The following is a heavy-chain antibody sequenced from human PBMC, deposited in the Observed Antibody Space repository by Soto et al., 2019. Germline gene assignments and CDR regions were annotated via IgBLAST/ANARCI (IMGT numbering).Heavy chain of an antibody. CDR2: ISSSGSTI. Sequence: GSLRLSCAASGITFSSYAMSWVRQAPGKGLAWVLGISSSGSTIYYADSVKGRFTISRDNAKNSLYLQMNSLRAEDTAVYYCAREGGYGAFDYWGQGTLVTVSS. CDR1: GITFSSYA. CDR3: AREGGYGAFDY. J-gene: IGHJ4*02. V-gene: IGHV3-48*04. D-gene: IGHD4-17*01.